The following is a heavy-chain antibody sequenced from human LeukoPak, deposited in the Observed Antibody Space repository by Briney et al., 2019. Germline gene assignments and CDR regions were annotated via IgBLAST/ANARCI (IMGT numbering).Heavy chain of an antibody. CDR2: IYYSGNT. CDR1: GGSISSGGYY. V-gene: IGHV4-31*03. J-gene: IGHJ4*02. CDR3: AREGPGSSSTRGFDY. D-gene: IGHD2-2*01. Sequence: SQTLSLTCTVSGGSISSGGYYWSWIRQHPGKGLEGVGYIYYSGNTYYNPSLKSRVTISVHTSKNQFSLKLSSMTAADTAVYYCAREGPGSSSTRGFDYWGQGTLVTVSS.